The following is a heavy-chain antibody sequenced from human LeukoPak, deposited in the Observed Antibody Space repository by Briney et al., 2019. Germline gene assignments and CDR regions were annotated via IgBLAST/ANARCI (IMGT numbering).Heavy chain of an antibody. CDR2: IYYSGST. V-gene: IGHV4-39*01. CDR3: ARAYSSSWGYPGWFDP. Sequence: SETLSLTCTVSGGSISSSSYYWGWIRQPPGKGLEWIGSIYYSGSTYYNPSLKSRVTISVDTSKNQFSLKLSSVTAADTAVYYCARAYSSSWGYPGWFDPWGQGTLVTVSS. CDR1: GGSISSSSYY. D-gene: IGHD6-13*01. J-gene: IGHJ5*02.